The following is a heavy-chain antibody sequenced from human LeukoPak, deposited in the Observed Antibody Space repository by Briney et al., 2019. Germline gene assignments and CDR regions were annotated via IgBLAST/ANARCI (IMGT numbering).Heavy chain of an antibody. Sequence: GGSLRLSCAASGFTFSSYSMNWVRQAPGKGLEWVSSISSSSSYIYYADSVKGRFTISRDNAKNSLYLQMNSLRAEDTAVYYCARDRAYGSGSYYNWGQGTLVTVSS. CDR2: ISSSSSYI. CDR3: ARDRAYGSGSYYN. J-gene: IGHJ4*02. CDR1: GFTFSSYS. D-gene: IGHD3-10*01. V-gene: IGHV3-21*01.